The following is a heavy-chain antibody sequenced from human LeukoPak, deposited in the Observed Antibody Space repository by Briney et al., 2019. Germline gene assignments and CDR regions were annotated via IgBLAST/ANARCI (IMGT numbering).Heavy chain of an antibody. CDR2: ITPSGGT. CDR3: ARGGGYSSSWYEAY. CDR1: GYTFTSYA. V-gene: IGHV1-2*02. J-gene: IGHJ4*02. Sequence: ASVKVSCKASGYTFTSYAMHWVGQAPGQGLEWMGWITPSGGTNYPQKFQGRVTMTSDTSISTAYMELSGLRSDDTALYYCARGGGYSSSWYEAYWGQGTLVTVSS. D-gene: IGHD6-13*01.